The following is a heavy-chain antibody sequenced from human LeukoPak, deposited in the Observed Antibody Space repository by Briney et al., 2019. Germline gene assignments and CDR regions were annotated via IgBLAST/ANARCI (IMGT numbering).Heavy chain of an antibody. Sequence: ASVKVSCKASGYTFTSYGISWVRQAPGQGLEWMGWTSAYNGNTNYAQKLQGRVTMTTDTSTSTAYMELRSLRSDDTAVYYCARGIVGGDIVATIYYFDYWGQGTLVTVSS. J-gene: IGHJ4*02. V-gene: IGHV1-18*04. D-gene: IGHD5-12*01. CDR3: ARGIVGGDIVATIYYFDY. CDR2: TSAYNGNT. CDR1: GYTFTSYG.